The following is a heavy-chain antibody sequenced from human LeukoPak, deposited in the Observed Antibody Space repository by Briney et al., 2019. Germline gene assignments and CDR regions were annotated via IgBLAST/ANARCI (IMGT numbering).Heavy chain of an antibody. V-gene: IGHV4-59*01. Sequence: SETLSLTCAVYGGSFSSYYWSWIRQPPGKGLEWIGYIYYRGSTKYNPSLKSRVTISIDTSRKQLSLKLSSVTAADTAVYYCARGLLLGAIPLYFDYWGQGTLVTVSS. D-gene: IGHD3-16*01. CDR1: GGSFSSYY. CDR3: ARGLLLGAIPLYFDY. CDR2: IYYRGST. J-gene: IGHJ4*02.